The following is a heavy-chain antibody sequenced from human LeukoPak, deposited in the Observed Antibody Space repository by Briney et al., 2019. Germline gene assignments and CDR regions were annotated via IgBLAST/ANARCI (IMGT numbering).Heavy chain of an antibody. V-gene: IGHV4-39*07. J-gene: IGHJ4*02. Sequence: SETLSLTCTVSGGSISSGSYFWGWIRQPPGKGLEWIGSIYYSGSTDYNPSLKSRVTISVDPSKNRFSLKLTSVTAADTAVYYCARVVASTSIDSWGQGTLVTVSS. CDR3: ARVVASTSIDS. CDR1: GGSISSGSYF. CDR2: IYYSGST. D-gene: IGHD2-15*01.